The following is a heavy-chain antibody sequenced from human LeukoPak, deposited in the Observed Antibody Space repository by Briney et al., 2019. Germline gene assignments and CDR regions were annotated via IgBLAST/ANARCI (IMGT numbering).Heavy chain of an antibody. CDR2: INPDGSST. D-gene: IGHD2-2*01. CDR3: AKVRGYQLLIRY. J-gene: IGHJ4*02. Sequence: PGGSLRLSCAASGFTFTSYWMHWVRQAPGKGLVWVSRINPDGSSTTYADSVKGRFTISRDNAKNTLYLQMNSLRAEDTAVYYCAKVRGYQLLIRYWGQGTLVTVSS. CDR1: GFTFTSYW. V-gene: IGHV3-74*01.